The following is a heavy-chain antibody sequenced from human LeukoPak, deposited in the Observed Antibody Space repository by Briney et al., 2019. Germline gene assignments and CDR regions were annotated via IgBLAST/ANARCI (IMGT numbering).Heavy chain of an antibody. CDR3: ARQGGSYYAIDD. CDR2: INHSVNT. J-gene: IGHJ4*02. V-gene: IGHV4-34*01. D-gene: IGHD1-26*01. Sequence: SETPSLTCGVYGGSLSDYSWSWIRQPPGKGLEFIGEINHSVNTNFNPSLESRVTISVDTSKNQVSLRLSSVTAADTAVYYCARQGGSYYAIDDWGQGTLVTVSS. CDR1: GGSLSDYS.